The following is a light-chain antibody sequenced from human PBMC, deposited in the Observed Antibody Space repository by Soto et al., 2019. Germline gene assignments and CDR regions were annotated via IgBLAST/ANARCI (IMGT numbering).Light chain of an antibody. Sequence: QSVLTQPPSASGTPGQRVTVSCSGSSSNIGGYTVNWYQHLPGTAPKLLIYSNNQRPSGVPDRFSGSKSGTSASLAISGLQSEDEADYYCAAWDDSLNGVVFGGGTQLTV. V-gene: IGLV1-44*01. J-gene: IGLJ2*01. CDR2: SNN. CDR3: AAWDDSLNGVV. CDR1: SSNIGGYT.